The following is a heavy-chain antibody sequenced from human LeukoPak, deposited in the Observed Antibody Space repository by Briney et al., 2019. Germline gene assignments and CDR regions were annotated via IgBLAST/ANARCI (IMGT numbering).Heavy chain of an antibody. CDR1: GFTFSSHA. Sequence: GGSLRLSCAASGFTFSSHAMSWVRQAPGKGLEWVSALSGSGASTSYADSVKGRFTISRDNSKNTLYLQMSSLRAEDTAVYYCASSASGWYNFDYWGQGTLVTVSS. J-gene: IGHJ4*02. V-gene: IGHV3-23*01. CDR3: ASSASGWYNFDY. D-gene: IGHD6-19*01. CDR2: LSGSGAST.